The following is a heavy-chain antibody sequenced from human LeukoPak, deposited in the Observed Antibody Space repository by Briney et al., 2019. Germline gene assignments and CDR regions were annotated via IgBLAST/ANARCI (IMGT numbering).Heavy chain of an antibody. CDR1: GFTFSSYA. Sequence: GGSLRLSCAASGFTFSSYAMSWVRQAPGKGLEWVSAISGSGGITYYADSVKGRFTISRDNSKNTLYLQMNSLRAEDTAVYYCAKYLGQYYYDSSGLDYWGQGTLVTVSS. J-gene: IGHJ4*02. D-gene: IGHD3-22*01. CDR3: AKYLGQYYYDSSGLDY. CDR2: ISGSGGIT. V-gene: IGHV3-23*01.